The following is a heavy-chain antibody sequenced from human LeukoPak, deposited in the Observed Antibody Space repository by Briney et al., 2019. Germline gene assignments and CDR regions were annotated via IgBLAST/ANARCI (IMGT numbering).Heavy chain of an antibody. CDR1: AFTFTSYG. V-gene: IGHV3-30*02. CDR2: IRYDGSKQ. D-gene: IGHD1-1*01. CDR3: AKDLWTKQNAPGYFDY. J-gene: IGHJ4*02. Sequence: PGGSLRLTCAVSAFTFTSYGMHWVRQAPGKGLEWVAFIRYDGSKQCYIDSVKGRFTVSRDNSKNTLYLQMNNLRAEDTAVYYCAKDLWTKQNAPGYFDYWGQGTLVTVSS.